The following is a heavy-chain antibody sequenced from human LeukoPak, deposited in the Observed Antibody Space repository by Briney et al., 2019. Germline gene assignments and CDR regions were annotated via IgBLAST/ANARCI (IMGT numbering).Heavy chain of an antibody. Sequence: GGSLRLSCAVSGVTFSSYWMSWVRQAPGKGLEWVANIKEDGSEKYYVDSVKGRFTISRDNSKNTLYLQINSLRAEDTAVYYCRVPPWRKWERSSTSDYWGQGTLVTVSS. CDR1: GVTFSSYW. J-gene: IGHJ4*02. CDR2: IKEDGSEK. D-gene: IGHD1-26*01. V-gene: IGHV3-7*03. CDR3: RVPPWRKWERSSTSDY.